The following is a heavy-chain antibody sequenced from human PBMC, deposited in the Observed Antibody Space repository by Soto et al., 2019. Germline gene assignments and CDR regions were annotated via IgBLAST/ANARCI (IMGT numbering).Heavy chain of an antibody. V-gene: IGHV4-61*01. J-gene: IGHJ6*04. D-gene: IGHD5-18*01. CDR3: AREAGVDTAMDNYYGMDV. CDR1: GGSVSSGSCY. CDR2: IYYSGST. Sequence: SETLSLTCTVSGGSVSSGSCYWSWIRQPPGKGLEWIGYIYYSGSTNYNPSLKSRVTISVDTSKNQFSLKLSSVTDADTAVYYCAREAGVDTAMDNYYGMDVWGKGTTVTVS.